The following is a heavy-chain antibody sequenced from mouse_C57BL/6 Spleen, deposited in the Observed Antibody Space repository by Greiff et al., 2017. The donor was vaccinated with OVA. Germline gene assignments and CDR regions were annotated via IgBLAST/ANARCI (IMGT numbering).Heavy chain of an antibody. CDR1: GFTFSSYA. D-gene: IGHD1-1*01. J-gene: IGHJ4*01. CDR3: AIREAHYYDSSYDARDC. V-gene: IGHV5-4*03. Sequence: EVKLVESGGGLVKPGGSLKLSCAASGFTFSSYAMSWVRQTPGKRLEWVATISDGGSYTYYPDNVKGRFTISRDNAKNNLYLQKSHLKSEDTAMYYCAIREAHYYDSSYDARDCWGQGTSVTVSS. CDR2: ISDGGSYT.